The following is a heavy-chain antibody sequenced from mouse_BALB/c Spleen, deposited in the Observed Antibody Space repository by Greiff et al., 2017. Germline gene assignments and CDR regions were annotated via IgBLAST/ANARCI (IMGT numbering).Heavy chain of an antibody. V-gene: IGHV1-80*01. CDR1: GYAFSSYW. Sequence: QVQLKQSGAELVRPGSSVKISCKASGYAFSSYWMNWVKQRPGQGLEWIGQIYPGDGDTNYNGKFKGKATLTADKSSSTAYMQLSSLTSEDSAVYFCARGDYDALDYWGQGTTLTVSS. CDR2: IYPGDGDT. D-gene: IGHD2-4*01. CDR3: ARGDYDALDY. J-gene: IGHJ2*01.